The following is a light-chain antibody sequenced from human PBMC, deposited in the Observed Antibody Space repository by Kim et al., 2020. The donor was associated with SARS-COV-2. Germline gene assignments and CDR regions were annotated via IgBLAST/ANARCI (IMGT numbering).Light chain of an antibody. CDR2: DNN. J-gene: IGLJ2*01. CDR1: SSNIGAGYD. Sequence: DPISCTGRSSNIGAGYDVHWSQQLPGTAPNLLIYDNNNRPSGVPDRFSGSKSGTSASLAITGLQAEDEADYYCQSYDSSLSGFVVFGGGTQLTVL. CDR3: QSYDSSLSGFVV. V-gene: IGLV1-40*01.